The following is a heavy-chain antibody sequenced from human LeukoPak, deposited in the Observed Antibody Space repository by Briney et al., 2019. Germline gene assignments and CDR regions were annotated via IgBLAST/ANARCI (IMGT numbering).Heavy chain of an antibody. V-gene: IGHV4-34*01. CDR3: ARGIPYYDSSGYYYY. J-gene: IGHJ4*02. D-gene: IGHD3-22*01. CDR2: INHSGST. Sequence: SETLSLTCSVSGGSISSYYWSWIRQPPGKGLEWIGEINHSGSTNYNPSLKSRVTISVDTSKNQFSLKLSSVTAADTAVYYCARGIPYYDSSGYYYYWGQGTLVTVSS. CDR1: GGSISSYY.